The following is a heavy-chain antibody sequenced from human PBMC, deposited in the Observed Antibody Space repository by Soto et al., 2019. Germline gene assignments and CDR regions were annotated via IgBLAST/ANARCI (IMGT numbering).Heavy chain of an antibody. D-gene: IGHD2-2*01. CDR2: IIPIFGTA. V-gene: IGHV1-69*13. Sequence: ASVKVSCKASGGTFSSYAISWVLQAPGQGLEWMGGIIPIFGTANYAQKFQGRVTITADESTSTAYMELSSLRSEDTAVYYCARGHELCSSTSCSLAAFDIWGQGTMVT. CDR3: ARGHELCSSTSCSLAAFDI. J-gene: IGHJ3*02. CDR1: GGTFSSYA.